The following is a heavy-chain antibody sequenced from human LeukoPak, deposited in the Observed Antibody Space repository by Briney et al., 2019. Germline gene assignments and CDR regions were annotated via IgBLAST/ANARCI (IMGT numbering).Heavy chain of an antibody. CDR3: ARGKYSFDY. CDR1: GFTFSDSY. CDR2: ISSSGSTI. Sequence: PGGSLRLSCAASGFTFSDSYMSWIRQAPGKGLEYISYISSSGSTIYYADSVKGRFTLSRDNAKNSLSLEMNSLRAEDTAVYYCARGKYSFDYWGQGALVTVSS. J-gene: IGHJ4*02. V-gene: IGHV3-11*01.